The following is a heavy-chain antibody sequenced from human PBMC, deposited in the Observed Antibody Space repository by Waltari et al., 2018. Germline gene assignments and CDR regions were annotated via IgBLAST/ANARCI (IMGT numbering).Heavy chain of an antibody. Sequence: QVQLQESGPGLVKPSETLSLTCAVSGYSISSGYYWGWIRQPPGKGLEWIGSIYHSGSTYYNPSLKSRVTISVDTSKNQFSLKLSSVTAADTAVYYCARDPPDYDILTGHGMSFDYWGQGTLVIVSS. CDR3: ARDPPDYDILTGHGMSFDY. CDR1: GYSISSGYY. CDR2: IYHSGST. V-gene: IGHV4-38-2*02. D-gene: IGHD3-9*01. J-gene: IGHJ4*02.